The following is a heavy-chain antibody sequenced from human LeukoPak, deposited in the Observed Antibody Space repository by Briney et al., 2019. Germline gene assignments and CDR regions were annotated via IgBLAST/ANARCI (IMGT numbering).Heavy chain of an antibody. CDR3: ARDPYSSGWPSYYYYGMDV. CDR1: GFTFSSYG. Sequence: GGSLRLSCAASGFTFSSYGMHWVRQAPGKGLEWVAVIWYDGSNKYYADSVKGRFTISRDNAKNSLYLQMNSLRAEDTAVYYCARDPYSSGWPSYYYYGMDVWGQGTTVTVSS. J-gene: IGHJ6*02. D-gene: IGHD6-19*01. V-gene: IGHV3-33*01. CDR2: IWYDGSNK.